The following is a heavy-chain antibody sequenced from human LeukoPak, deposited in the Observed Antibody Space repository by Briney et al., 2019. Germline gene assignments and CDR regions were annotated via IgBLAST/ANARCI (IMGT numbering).Heavy chain of an antibody. Sequence: SETRSLTCTVSGGSISSYYWTWIRQPAVKGLEWIGRIYPNGAINYNPSLKSQVTMSVDTSKNQFSLKLISVTAADTAVYYCAREYGDQGTRNFDYWGQGGLVTVSS. CDR1: GGSISSYY. D-gene: IGHD4-17*01. CDR2: IYPNGAI. CDR3: AREYGDQGTRNFDY. J-gene: IGHJ4*02. V-gene: IGHV4-4*07.